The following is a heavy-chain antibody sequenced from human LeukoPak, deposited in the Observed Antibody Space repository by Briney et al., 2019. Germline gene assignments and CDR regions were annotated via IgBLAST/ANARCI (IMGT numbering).Heavy chain of an antibody. D-gene: IGHD2-15*01. CDR2: IWPGDSDT. J-gene: IGHJ4*02. V-gene: IGHV5-51*07. CDR3: ARQLSGVTESGGRYHFDY. Sequence: GAPLMFCCTAAGYFCSSGWLACLHQMRGKVLEWMGIIWPGDSDTRYSPFLQGQVTISADKSISTAYLQWSSLKASDTAMYYCARQLSGVTESGGRYHFDYWGQGALVTVSS. CDR1: GYFCSSGW.